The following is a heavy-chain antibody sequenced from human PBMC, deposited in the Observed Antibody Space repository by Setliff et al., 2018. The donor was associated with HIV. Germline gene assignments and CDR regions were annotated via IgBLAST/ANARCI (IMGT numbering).Heavy chain of an antibody. Sequence: ASVKVSCKASGGTFSSYAISWVRQATGQGLEWMGWMDPNSGNTGYAQKFQGRVTMTRNTSIATAYMEMSSLRSEDTAVYYCARGLFFKRGVLFPAKPLFDYWGQGTLVTVSS. J-gene: IGHJ4*02. V-gene: IGHV1-8*02. CDR2: MDPNSGNT. CDR1: GGTFSSYA. D-gene: IGHD3-10*01. CDR3: ARGLFFKRGVLFPAKPLFDY.